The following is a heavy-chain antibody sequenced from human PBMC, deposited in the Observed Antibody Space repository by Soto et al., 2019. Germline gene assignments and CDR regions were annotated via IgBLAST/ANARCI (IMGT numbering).Heavy chain of an antibody. CDR1: GFTFSDYG. D-gene: IGHD1-26*01. Sequence: QVQLVESGGGVVQPGRSLRLSCAASGFTFSDYGMHWVRQAPGEGLEWLAVISYDGSSKYYADSVKGRFTISRDNSKNTLYLQMSSLRTEDTAVYSCAKDTSRVGSTRGPFDCWGQGTLVTVSS. CDR2: ISYDGSSK. V-gene: IGHV3-30*18. CDR3: AKDTSRVGSTRGPFDC. J-gene: IGHJ4*02.